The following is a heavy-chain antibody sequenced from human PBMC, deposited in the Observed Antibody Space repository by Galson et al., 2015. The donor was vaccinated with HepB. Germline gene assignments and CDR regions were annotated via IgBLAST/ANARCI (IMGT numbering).Heavy chain of an antibody. D-gene: IGHD1-26*01. V-gene: IGHV1-69*04. CDR2: IIPILGIA. Sequence: SVKVSCKASGYTFTSYAMNWVRQAPGQGLEWMGRIIPILGIANYAQKFQGRVTITADKSTSTAYMELSSLRSEDTAVYYCARDRVGVGATYYFDYWGQGTLVTVSS. CDR3: ARDRVGVGATYYFDY. J-gene: IGHJ4*02. CDR1: GYTFTSYA.